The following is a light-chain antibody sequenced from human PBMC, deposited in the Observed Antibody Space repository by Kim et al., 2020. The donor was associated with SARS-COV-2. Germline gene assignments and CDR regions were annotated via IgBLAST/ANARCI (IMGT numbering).Light chain of an antibody. J-gene: IGKJ1*01. CDR1: QGVGSNY. CDR3: HQYARSPRT. V-gene: IGKV3-20*01. Sequence: SPGERATLSCRASQGVGSNYLAWYQQKPGQAPTLLSYDASTRATGIPDRFSGSGSGTDFTLSISRLEPEDFAMYYCHQYARSPRTFGQGTKVDIK. CDR2: DAS.